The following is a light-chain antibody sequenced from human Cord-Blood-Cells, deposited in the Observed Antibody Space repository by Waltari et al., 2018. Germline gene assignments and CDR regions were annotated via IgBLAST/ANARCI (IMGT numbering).Light chain of an antibody. CDR1: SGHSSYA. J-gene: IGLJ3*02. CDR3: QTWGTGIRV. Sequence: QLVLTQSPSASASLGASFNLTCTLSSGHSSYALAWHQQQPEKGPRYLMKLNSDGSHSKGDGIPDRFSGSSSGAERYLTISSLQSEDEADYYCQTWGTGIRVFGGGTKLTVL. V-gene: IGLV4-69*01. CDR2: LNSDGSH.